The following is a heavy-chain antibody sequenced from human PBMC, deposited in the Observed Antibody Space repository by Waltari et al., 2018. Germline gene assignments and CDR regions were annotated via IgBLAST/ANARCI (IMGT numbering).Heavy chain of an antibody. CDR2: ISWDGGST. CDR1: GFTFDDYA. J-gene: IGHJ4*02. CDR3: AKSDGGNSWVDY. Sequence: EVQLVESGGVVVQPGGSLRLSCAASGFTFDDYAMHWVRQAPGEGLEWVSLISWDGGSTYYADSVKGRFTISRDNSKNSLYLQMNSLRAEDTALYYCAKSDGGNSWVDYWGQGTLVTVSS. D-gene: IGHD2-21*02. V-gene: IGHV3-43D*03.